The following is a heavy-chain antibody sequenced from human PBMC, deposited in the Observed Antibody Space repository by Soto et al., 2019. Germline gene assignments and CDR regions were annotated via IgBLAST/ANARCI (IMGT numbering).Heavy chain of an antibody. CDR2: IIPIFGTA. CDR1: GGTFSSYA. Sequence: ASVKVSCKASGGTFSSYAISWVRQAPGQGLEWMGGIIPIFGTANYAQKFQGRVTITADESTSTAYMELSSLRSEDTAVYYCARDLVPXLGWELPRPNYYYGMDVWGQGTTVTVSS. J-gene: IGHJ6*02. V-gene: IGHV1-69*13. D-gene: IGHD1-26*01. CDR3: ARDLVPXLGWELPRPNYYYGMDV.